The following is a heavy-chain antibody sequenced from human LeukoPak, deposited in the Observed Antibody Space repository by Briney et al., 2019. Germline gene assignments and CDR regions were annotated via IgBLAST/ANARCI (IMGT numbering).Heavy chain of an antibody. CDR1: GGTFTNYA. D-gene: IGHD4-17*01. V-gene: IGHV1-69*13. Sequence: ASVKVSCKASGGTFTNYAISWVRQAPGQGLEWMGGIIPLLGTPNYAQKFQGRVTITADDSTSTAYMELTSLRSEDTAVNYCAEDSSMVTTRAPYYYYYLDVWGQGTTVTVSS. J-gene: IGHJ6*02. CDR3: AEDSSMVTTRAPYYYYYLDV. CDR2: IIPLLGTP.